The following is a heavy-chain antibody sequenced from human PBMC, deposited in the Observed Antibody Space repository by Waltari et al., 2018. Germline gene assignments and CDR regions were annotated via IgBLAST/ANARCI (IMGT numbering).Heavy chain of an antibody. V-gene: IGHV3-23*01. J-gene: IGHJ4*02. D-gene: IGHD3-10*01. Sequence: EVQLLESGGGLVQPGGSLRLSCSASGFTFSRHAMTWVRQAPGKGLEWVSAISGSGGSTYYADSVKGRFTISRDNSKNTLYLQMNSLRAEDTAVYYCASPAYYYGSGFDYWGQGTLVTVSS. CDR1: GFTFSRHA. CDR3: ASPAYYYGSGFDY. CDR2: ISGSGGST.